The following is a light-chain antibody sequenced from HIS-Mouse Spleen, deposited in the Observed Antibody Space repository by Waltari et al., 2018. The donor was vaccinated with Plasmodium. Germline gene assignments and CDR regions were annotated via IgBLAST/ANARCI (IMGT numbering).Light chain of an antibody. CDR3: QQRSNWPSLT. Sequence: EIVLTQSPATLSLSPGERATLSCRPSQSVSSYLAGYQQKPSQAPRLLFYDASNRATGIPARFSGSGSGTDFTLTISSLEPEDFAVYYCQQRSNWPSLTFGGGTKVEIK. CDR1: QSVSSY. V-gene: IGKV3-11*01. CDR2: DAS. J-gene: IGKJ4*01.